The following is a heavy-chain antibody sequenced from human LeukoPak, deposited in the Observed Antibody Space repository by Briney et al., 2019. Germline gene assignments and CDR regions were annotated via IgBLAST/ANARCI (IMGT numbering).Heavy chain of an antibody. CDR1: GYTFTSYY. CDR3: ARDRSSSMVVTALWGFHY. J-gene: IGHJ4*02. V-gene: IGHV1-46*01. D-gene: IGHD2-21*02. Sequence: GASVKVSCKASGYTFTSYYIHWVRQAPGQGLEWMGIINPSAGNTAYPQKFQGRVTMTRDTSTTTLYMELSSLRSDDTAVYYCARDRSSSMVVTALWGFHYWGQGTLVTVSS. CDR2: INPSAGNT.